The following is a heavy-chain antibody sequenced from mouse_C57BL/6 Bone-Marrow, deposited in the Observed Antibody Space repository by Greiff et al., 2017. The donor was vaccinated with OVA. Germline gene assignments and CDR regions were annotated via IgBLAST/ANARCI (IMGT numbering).Heavy chain of an antibody. CDR2: IWWDDDK. J-gene: IGHJ4*01. V-gene: IGHV8-8*01. CDR3: ARIPIYYGNYAMDY. CDR1: GFSLSTFGMG. Sequence: VKLQESGPGILQPSQTLSLTCSFSGFSLSTFGMGVGWIRQPSGKGLEWLAHIWWDDDKYYNPALKSRLTISKDTSKNQVFLKIANVDTADTATYYCARIPIYYGNYAMDYWGQGTSVTVSS. D-gene: IGHD2-1*01.